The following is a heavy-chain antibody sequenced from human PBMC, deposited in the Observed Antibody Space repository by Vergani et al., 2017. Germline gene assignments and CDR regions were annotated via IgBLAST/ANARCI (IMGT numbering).Heavy chain of an antibody. Sequence: QVQLQESGPGLVKPSETLSLTCTVSGGSISSYYWSWIRQPPGKGLEWIGYIYYSGSTNYNPSLKSRVTISVDTSKNQFSLKLSSVTAADTAVYYCARVYSSSSNDYYYYMDVWGKGTTVTFSS. CDR2: IYYSGST. CDR3: ARVYSSSSNDYYYYMDV. D-gene: IGHD6-6*01. CDR1: GGSISSYY. J-gene: IGHJ6*03. V-gene: IGHV4-59*01.